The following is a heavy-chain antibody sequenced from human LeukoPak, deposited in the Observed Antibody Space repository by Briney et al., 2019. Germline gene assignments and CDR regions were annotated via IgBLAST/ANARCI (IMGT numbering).Heavy chain of an antibody. J-gene: IGHJ3*02. Sequence: SVKVSCKASGGTFSSYAISWVRQAPGQGLEWMGGIIPIFGTANYAQKFQGRVTITADESTSTAYMELSSLRSEDTAVYYCARDLDVVVVEFSAFDIWGQGTMVTVSS. V-gene: IGHV1-69*13. D-gene: IGHD2-15*01. CDR2: IIPIFGTA. CDR3: ARDLDVVVVEFSAFDI. CDR1: GGTFSSYA.